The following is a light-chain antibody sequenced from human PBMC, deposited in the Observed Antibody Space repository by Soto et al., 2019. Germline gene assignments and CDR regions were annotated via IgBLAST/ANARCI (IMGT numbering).Light chain of an antibody. CDR3: EQYNSYSS. J-gene: IGKJ4*01. CDR1: QSISSW. V-gene: IGKV1-5*03. Sequence: DIPMTQSPSTLSASVGARVTITCRASQSISSWLAWYQQKPGKAPKLLIYKASILESGVPSRFSGSGFATEFTLTISSLQPDDFATYYCEQYNSYSSFGGGTKVEIK. CDR2: KAS.